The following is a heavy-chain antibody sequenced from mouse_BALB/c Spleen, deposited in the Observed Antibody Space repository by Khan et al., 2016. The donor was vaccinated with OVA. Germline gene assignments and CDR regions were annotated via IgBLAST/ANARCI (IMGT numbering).Heavy chain of an antibody. CDR1: GFTFTDYY. CDR2: IRDKANGYTT. V-gene: IGHV7-3*02. D-gene: IGHD4-1*01. Sequence: EVELVESGGGLVQPGGSLRLSCATSGFTFTDYYMTWVRQPPGTALEWLGFIRDKANGYTTEYSASVRGRFTISRDNSQSILYLQMNSLRAEDSVTYYCAREWEFYAMDYWGQGTSVTVSS. CDR3: AREWEFYAMDY. J-gene: IGHJ4*01.